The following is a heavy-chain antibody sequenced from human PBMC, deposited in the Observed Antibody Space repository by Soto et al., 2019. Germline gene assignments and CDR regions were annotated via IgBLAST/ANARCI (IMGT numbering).Heavy chain of an antibody. D-gene: IGHD4-17*01. CDR3: ARDIDYDIDY. CDR1: GYIFNTYG. V-gene: IGHV1-18*01. CDR2: IYPKEGRI. Sequence: QVQLVQSGAEVQKPGASVKVSCEASGYIFNTYGITWVRQAPGQGLEWMGWIYPKEGRINFAQKFQGRVTLTTDTSTTTAYMELRSLRFDDSAVYFCARDIDYDIDYWGQGTLVTVSS. J-gene: IGHJ4*02.